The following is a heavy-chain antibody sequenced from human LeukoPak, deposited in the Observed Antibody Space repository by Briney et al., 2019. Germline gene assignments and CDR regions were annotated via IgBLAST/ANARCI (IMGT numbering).Heavy chain of an antibody. V-gene: IGHV1-46*01. D-gene: IGHD3-22*01. Sequence: ASVKVSCRASGYTFTSYYMHWVRQAPGQGLEWMGIINPSGGSTSYAQKFQGRVTMTRDTSTSTVYMELSSLRSEDTAVYYCATSAYSSGYSDAFDIWGQGTMVTVSS. CDR3: ATSAYSSGYSDAFDI. CDR1: GYTFTSYY. CDR2: INPSGGST. J-gene: IGHJ3*02.